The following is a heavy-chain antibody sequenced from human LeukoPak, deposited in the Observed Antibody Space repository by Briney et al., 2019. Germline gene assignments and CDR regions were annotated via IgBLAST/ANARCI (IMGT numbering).Heavy chain of an antibody. CDR1: GFTFSSYS. Sequence: PGGSLRLSCAASGFTFSSYSMNWVRQAPGKGLEWVSSISSSSSYIYYADSVKGRFTISRDNAKNSLYLQMNSLRAEDTAVYYCARDHLRSSWYLSWFDPWGQGTLVTVSS. D-gene: IGHD6-13*01. CDR2: ISSSSSYI. CDR3: ARDHLRSSWYLSWFDP. V-gene: IGHV3-21*01. J-gene: IGHJ5*02.